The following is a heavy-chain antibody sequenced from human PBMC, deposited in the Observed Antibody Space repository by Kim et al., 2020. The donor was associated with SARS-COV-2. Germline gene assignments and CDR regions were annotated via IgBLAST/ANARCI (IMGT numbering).Heavy chain of an antibody. CDR3: ARDRGAGVGGHGGGMDV. D-gene: IGHD3-10*01. Sequence: GGSLRLSCAASGFTFSSYWMSWVRRAPGKGLEWVANIKQDRSEKYYVDSVKGRFTISRDNAKNSLYLQMNSLRAEDTAVYYCARDRGAGVGGHGGGMDVWGQGTTVTVSS. CDR2: IKQDRSEK. J-gene: IGHJ6*02. CDR1: GFTFSSYW. V-gene: IGHV3-7*01.